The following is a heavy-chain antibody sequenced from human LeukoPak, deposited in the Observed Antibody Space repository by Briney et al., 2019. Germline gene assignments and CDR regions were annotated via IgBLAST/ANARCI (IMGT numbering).Heavy chain of an antibody. V-gene: IGHV3-43*02. Sequence: GGSLRLSCAPSAFTFDDYAMHWVRQAPGKGREWVSLISGDGGRTYYADSVKGRFTISRDNSKNSLCLQMNSLRTEDTALYCCAIPPWRSGRYYYYMDVWGKGTTVTVSS. CDR3: AIPPWRSGRYYYYMDV. J-gene: IGHJ6*03. D-gene: IGHD2-15*01. CDR2: ISGDGGRT. CDR1: AFTFDDYA.